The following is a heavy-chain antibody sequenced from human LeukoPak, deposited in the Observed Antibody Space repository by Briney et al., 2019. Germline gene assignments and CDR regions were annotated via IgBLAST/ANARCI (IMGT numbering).Heavy chain of an antibody. CDR1: GFTFSNAW. V-gene: IGHV3-15*01. CDR2: IKSKTDGGTT. J-gene: IGHJ4*02. D-gene: IGHD2-2*01. CDR3: TTVWAVPAALLRTY. Sequence: GGSLRLSCAASGFTFSNAWMSWVRQAPGKGLEWVGHIKSKTDGGTTDYAAPVKGRFTISRDDSKNTLYLQMNSLKTEDTAVYYCTTVWAVPAALLRTYWGQGTLVTVSS.